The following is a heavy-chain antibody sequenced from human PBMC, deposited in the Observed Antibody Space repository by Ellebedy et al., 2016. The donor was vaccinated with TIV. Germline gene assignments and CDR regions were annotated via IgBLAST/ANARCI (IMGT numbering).Heavy chain of an antibody. CDR1: GYTFTSYD. V-gene: IGHV1-8*01. CDR2: MNPNSGNT. Sequence: ASVKVSXKASGYTFTSYDINWVRQDTGRGREVMGWMNPNSGNTGYAQKFQGRVTMTRNTTISTAYMELSSLRSEDTAVYYCARTMVRGVIIRYHNWFDPWGQGTLVTVSS. CDR3: ARTMVRGVIIRYHNWFDP. D-gene: IGHD3-10*01. J-gene: IGHJ5*02.